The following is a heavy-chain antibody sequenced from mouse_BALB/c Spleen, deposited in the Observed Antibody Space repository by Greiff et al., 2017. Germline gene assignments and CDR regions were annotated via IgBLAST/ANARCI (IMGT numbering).Heavy chain of an antibody. J-gene: IGHJ3*01. CDR1: GYTFTSYD. CDR3: NARDGNYLWFAY. V-gene: IGHV1S56*01. Sequence: VQLQQSGAELVKPGASVKLSCKASGYTFTSYDINWVRQRPEQGLEWIGWIFPGDGSTKYNEKFKGKATLTTDKSSSTAYMQLSSLTSEDTAVYYCNARDGNYLWFAYWGQGTLVTVSA. D-gene: IGHD2-1*01. CDR2: IFPGDGST.